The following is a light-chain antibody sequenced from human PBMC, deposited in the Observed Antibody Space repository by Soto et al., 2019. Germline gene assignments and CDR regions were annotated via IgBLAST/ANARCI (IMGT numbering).Light chain of an antibody. CDR3: QHYNNWPLT. CDR1: QSVSSN. J-gene: IGKJ4*01. CDR2: GVS. Sequence: EIVMTQSPATLSVSPGERVTLSCRASQSVSSNLAWYQQKPGQSPRLLIYGVSTRATGIPARFSGSGSGTEFTLTISTLQSEDFAVYFCQHYNNWPLTFGGGTKVEIK. V-gene: IGKV3-15*01.